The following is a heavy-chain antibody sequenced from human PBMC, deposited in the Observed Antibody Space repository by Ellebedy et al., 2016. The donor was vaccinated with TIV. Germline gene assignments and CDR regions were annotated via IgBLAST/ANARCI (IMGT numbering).Heavy chain of an antibody. CDR2: ISYDGSNK. CDR3: ARGQVAAAAGAWYFDY. V-gene: IGHV3-30-3*01. CDR1: GFTFSSYA. J-gene: IGHJ4*02. Sequence: GESLKISCAASGFTFSSYAMHWVRQAPGKGLEWVAVISYDGSNKYYADSVKGRFTISRDNSKNTLYLQMNSLRAEDTAVYYCARGQVAAAAGAWYFDYWGQGTLVTVSS. D-gene: IGHD6-13*01.